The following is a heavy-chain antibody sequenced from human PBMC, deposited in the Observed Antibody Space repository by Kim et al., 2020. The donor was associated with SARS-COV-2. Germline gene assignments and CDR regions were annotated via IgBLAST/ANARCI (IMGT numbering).Heavy chain of an antibody. J-gene: IGHJ4*02. CDR3: ARHIVGATPGYFDY. Sequence: TPPPKRRATISVDTSKTQFSLKLSSVTAADTAVYYCARHIVGATPGYFDYWGQGTLVTVSS. V-gene: IGHV4-39*01. D-gene: IGHD1-26*01.